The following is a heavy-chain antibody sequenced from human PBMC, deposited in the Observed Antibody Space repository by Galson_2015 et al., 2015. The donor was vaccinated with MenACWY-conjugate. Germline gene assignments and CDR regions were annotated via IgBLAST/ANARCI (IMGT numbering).Heavy chain of an antibody. CDR1: GYTFTGYY. J-gene: IGHJ5*02. D-gene: IGHD1-7*01. V-gene: IGHV1-2*04. CDR3: ARGNPQTGTTFIINWFDP. Sequence: SVKVSCKASGYTFTGYYMHWVRQAPGQGLEWMGWINPNSGGTNYAQKFQDWVTMTRDTSISTAYMELSRLRSDDTAVYYCARGNPQTGTTFIINWFDPWGQGTLVTVSS. CDR2: INPNSGGT.